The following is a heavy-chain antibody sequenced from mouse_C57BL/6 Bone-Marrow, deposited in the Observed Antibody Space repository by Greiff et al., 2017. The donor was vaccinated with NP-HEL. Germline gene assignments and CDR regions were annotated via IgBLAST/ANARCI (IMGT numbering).Heavy chain of an antibody. J-gene: IGHJ4*01. CDR1: GYTFTSYW. Sequence: VQLQQSGPELVKPGASVKISCKASGYTFTSYWMHWVKQRPGQGLEWIGRIHPSDSDTNYNQKFKGKATLTVDKSSSTAYMQLSSLTSEDSAVYYCASLGSSYVYYYAMDYWGQGTSVTVSS. CDR2: IHPSDSDT. V-gene: IGHV1-74*01. D-gene: IGHD1-1*01. CDR3: ASLGSSYVYYYAMDY.